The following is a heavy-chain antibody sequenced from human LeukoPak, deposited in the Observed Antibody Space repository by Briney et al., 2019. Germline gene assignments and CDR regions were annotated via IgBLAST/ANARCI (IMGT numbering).Heavy chain of an antibody. V-gene: IGHV3-21*01. CDR2: ISSSSSYI. CDR3: AREYSSSWYFDY. J-gene: IGHJ4*02. CDR1: GFTFSSYS. D-gene: IGHD6-13*01. Sequence: PGGSLGLSCAASGFTFSSYSMNWVRQAPGKGLEWVSSISSSSSYIYYADSVKGRFTISRDNAKNSLYLQMNSLRAEDTAVYYCAREYSSSWYFDYWGQGTLVTVSS.